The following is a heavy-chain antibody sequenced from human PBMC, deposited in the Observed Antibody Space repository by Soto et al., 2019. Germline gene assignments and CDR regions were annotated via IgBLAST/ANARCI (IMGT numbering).Heavy chain of an antibody. CDR3: ARDYYPTHAKNSEYYFDY. J-gene: IGHJ4*02. V-gene: IGHV3-30-3*01. Sequence: QVQLVESGGGVVQPGRSLRLSCAASGFTFSSYAMHWVRQAPGKGLEWVAVISYDGSNKYYADSEKGRFTISRDNSKNTLYLQMNSLRAEDTAVYYCARDYYPTHAKNSEYYFDYWGQGTLVTVSS. CDR2: ISYDGSNK. D-gene: IGHD3-22*01. CDR1: GFTFSSYA.